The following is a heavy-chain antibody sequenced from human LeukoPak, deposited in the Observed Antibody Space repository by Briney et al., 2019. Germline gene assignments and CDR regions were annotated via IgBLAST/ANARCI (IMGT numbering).Heavy chain of an antibody. J-gene: IGHJ4*02. CDR2: IYYSGST. V-gene: IGHV4-59*08. D-gene: IGHD1-14*01. CDR1: GGSISSYY. CDR3: ARHTELGGDFDY. Sequence: PSETLSLTCTVSGGSISSYYWSWIRQPPGKGLEGIGYIYYSGSTNSNPSLKSRVTISADTSKNQVSLKLSSVTAADTAVYYCARHTELGGDFDYWGQGTLVTVSS.